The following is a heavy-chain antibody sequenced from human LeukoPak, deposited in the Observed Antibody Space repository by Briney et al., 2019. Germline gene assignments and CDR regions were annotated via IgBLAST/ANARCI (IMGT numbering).Heavy chain of an antibody. Sequence: SETLSLTCTVSGGSINSGSYYWSWIRQPAGKGLEWIGRIYTSGSTNYNPSLKSRVTISVDTSKNQFSLKLSSVTAADTAVYYCARLPLSPSGVPDYDSSGYYHPNGMDVWGQGTTVTVSS. D-gene: IGHD3-22*01. V-gene: IGHV4-61*02. J-gene: IGHJ6*02. CDR1: GGSINSGSYY. CDR2: IYTSGST. CDR3: ARLPLSPSGVPDYDSSGYYHPNGMDV.